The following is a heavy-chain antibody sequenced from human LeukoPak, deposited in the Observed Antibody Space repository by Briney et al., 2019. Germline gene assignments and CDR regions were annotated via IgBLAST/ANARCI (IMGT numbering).Heavy chain of an antibody. D-gene: IGHD3-3*01. CDR1: GFTFSSYG. CDR2: ISYDGSNK. CDR3: AKDLGLRFLEWLDY. J-gene: IGHJ4*02. V-gene: IGHV3-30*18. Sequence: HPGGSLRLSCAASGFTFSSYGMHWVRQAPGKGLEWVAVISYDGSNKYYADSVKGRFTISRDNSKNTLYLQMNSLRAEDTAVYYCAKDLGLRFLEWLDYWGQGTLVTVSS.